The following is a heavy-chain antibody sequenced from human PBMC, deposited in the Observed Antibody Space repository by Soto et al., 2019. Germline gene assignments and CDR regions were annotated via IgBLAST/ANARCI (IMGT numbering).Heavy chain of an antibody. CDR1: GYTFTSYA. CDR3: ARPWTGYEYFDY. J-gene: IGHJ4*03. V-gene: IGHV1-3*01. D-gene: IGHD3-3*01. Sequence: ASVKVSCKASGYTFTSYAMHWVRQAPGQRLEWMGWINAGNGNTKYSQKFQDRVTITRDTSASTAYMELSSLRSEDTAVYYCARPWTGYEYFDYWGQGTTVTVSS. CDR2: INAGNGNT.